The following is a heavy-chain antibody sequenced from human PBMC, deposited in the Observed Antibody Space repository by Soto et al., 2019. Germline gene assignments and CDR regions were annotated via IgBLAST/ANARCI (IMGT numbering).Heavy chain of an antibody. CDR2: ISWNSGSI. CDR1: GLTFDDYA. D-gene: IGHD6-19*01. CDR3: AKGVYGSGWQKDAFEI. J-gene: IGHJ3*02. Sequence: GGSLRLSCAACGLTFDDYAMHWVRQAPGKGLEWVSGISWNSGSIGYADSVEGRLTISRDNAKNSLYLQMNSLRAEDTALYYCAKGVYGSGWQKDAFEIWG. V-gene: IGHV3-9*01.